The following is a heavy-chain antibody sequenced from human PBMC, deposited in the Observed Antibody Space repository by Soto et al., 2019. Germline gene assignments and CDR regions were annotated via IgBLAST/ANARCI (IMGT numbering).Heavy chain of an antibody. J-gene: IGHJ6*02. V-gene: IGHV1-69*13. Sequence: VKVSCKASGGTFSNYTISWVRQAPGQGLEWMGGIIPIFGTASYAQKVQGRITITADESTSKAYMELSSLRSEDTAVYYCARGMLQLANYYYYGLDVWGQGTTVTVSS. CDR3: ARGMLQLANYYYYGLDV. CDR2: IIPIFGTA. D-gene: IGHD6-13*01. CDR1: GGTFSNYT.